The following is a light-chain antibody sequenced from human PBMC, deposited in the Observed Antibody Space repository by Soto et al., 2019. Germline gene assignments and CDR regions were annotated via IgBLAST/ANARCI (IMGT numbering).Light chain of an antibody. J-gene: IGKJ1*01. CDR1: QSISSW. CDR2: KAS. Sequence: DIQMTQSPSAMSASLGDIVTITCRASQSISSWLAWYQQKPGKAPNVMIYKASNLERGVPSRFSGSGSGTVLTLTISSLEPEDVATYHCQQYDSFPWTLGQGTKVDIK. CDR3: QQYDSFPWT. V-gene: IGKV1-5*03.